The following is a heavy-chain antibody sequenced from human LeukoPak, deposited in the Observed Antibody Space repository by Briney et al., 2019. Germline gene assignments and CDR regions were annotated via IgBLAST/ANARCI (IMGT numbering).Heavy chain of an antibody. Sequence: SGGSLRLSCAASGFTFDAYAMHWVRQAPGKGLEWVSGITWNSGSIAYADSVKGRFTISRDNAKNSLYLHLNSLRTDDTALYYCAAGPGSFGYWGQGTLVTVSS. J-gene: IGHJ4*02. CDR2: ITWNSGSI. CDR1: GFTFDAYA. V-gene: IGHV3-9*01. D-gene: IGHD3-10*01. CDR3: AAGPGSFGY.